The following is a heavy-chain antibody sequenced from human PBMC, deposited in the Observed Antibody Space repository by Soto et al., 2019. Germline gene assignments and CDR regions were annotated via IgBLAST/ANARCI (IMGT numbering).Heavy chain of an antibody. V-gene: IGHV4-39*01. CDR3: ATRNWFDP. Sequence: QLQLQESGPGLVKPSETLSLTCTVSGGSISTSGYFWGWIRQPPGKGLEWIGTIYYSGSTYYNPSXKSRGPISVDTSKNQFSLKLSSLTAADTAVYYCATRNWFDPWGQGTLVTVSS. CDR2: IYYSGST. J-gene: IGHJ5*02. CDR1: GGSISTSGYF.